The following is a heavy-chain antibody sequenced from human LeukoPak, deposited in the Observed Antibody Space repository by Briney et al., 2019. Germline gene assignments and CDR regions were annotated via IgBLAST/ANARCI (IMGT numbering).Heavy chain of an antibody. CDR3: ARETLYTNVRGPFDT. V-gene: IGHV1-18*03. J-gene: IGHJ3*02. Sequence: ASVKVSCKASGYSFTSYGISWVRQAPGQGLEWMVWISGYNGHTNYARNFQGRVTLTRDTSTTTAYMELRSLRSDDMAVYYCARETLYTNVRGPFDTWGQGTMVIVSS. CDR2: ISGYNGHT. D-gene: IGHD2-2*02. CDR1: GYSFTSYG.